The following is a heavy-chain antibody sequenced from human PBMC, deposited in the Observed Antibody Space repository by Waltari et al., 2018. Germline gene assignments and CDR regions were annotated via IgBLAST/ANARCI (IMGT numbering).Heavy chain of an antibody. J-gene: IGHJ3*02. CDR2: IYYSGST. CDR1: GGSISSYY. V-gene: IGHV4-59*01. Sequence: QVQLQESGPGLVKPSETLSLTCTVSGGSISSYYWSWIRQPPGKGLEWIGYIYYSGSTNYNPSLKSRVTISVDTSKNHFSLKLSSVTAADTAVYYCARVGKLGYCSSTSCYTGAFDIWGQGTMVTVSS. CDR3: ARVGKLGYCSSTSCYTGAFDI. D-gene: IGHD2-2*02.